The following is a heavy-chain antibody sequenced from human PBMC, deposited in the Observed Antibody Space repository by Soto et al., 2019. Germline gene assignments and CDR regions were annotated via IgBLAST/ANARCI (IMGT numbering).Heavy chain of an antibody. Sequence: QVQLVQSGAEVKTPGSSLKVSCKVSGSRFSNYVISWVRQSPGHGLEWLGRIIPIFKYTKYAQNFQGSVTISAYKSTSTASLELSSLISDGTAVYYCAREGRGKKAGYHGLVSLCCWGQGALFTVSS. CDR3: AREGRGKKAGYHGLVSLCC. CDR2: IIPIFKYT. V-gene: IGHV1-69*06. CDR1: GSRFSNYV. D-gene: IGHD6-6*01. J-gene: IGHJ4*02.